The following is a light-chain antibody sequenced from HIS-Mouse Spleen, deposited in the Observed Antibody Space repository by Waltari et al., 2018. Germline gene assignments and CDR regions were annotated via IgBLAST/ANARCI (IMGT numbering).Light chain of an antibody. CDR2: GNS. J-gene: IGLJ3*02. CDR1: SSNIGAGYD. CDR3: QSHDSSLSGWV. V-gene: IGLV1-40*01. Sequence: SCTGSSSNIGAGYDVHWYQQLPGTAPKLLIYGNSNRPSGVPDRFSGSKSGTSASLAITGLQAEDEADYYCQSHDSSLSGWVFGGGTKLTVL.